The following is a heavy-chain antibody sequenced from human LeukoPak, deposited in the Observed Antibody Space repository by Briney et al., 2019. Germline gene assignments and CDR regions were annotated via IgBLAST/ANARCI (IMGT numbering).Heavy chain of an antibody. D-gene: IGHD3-22*01. Sequence: ASVKVSCKASGYTFSDYYMHWVRQAPGQGLEWMGWIGPNSGGTNYAQKFQGRVTMTRDTSISTAYMELSRLISDDTAVYYCARGSKGSYYDSSGYYFDYWGQGTLVTVSS. J-gene: IGHJ4*02. CDR3: ARGSKGSYYDSSGYYFDY. V-gene: IGHV1-2*02. CDR2: IGPNSGGT. CDR1: GYTFSDYY.